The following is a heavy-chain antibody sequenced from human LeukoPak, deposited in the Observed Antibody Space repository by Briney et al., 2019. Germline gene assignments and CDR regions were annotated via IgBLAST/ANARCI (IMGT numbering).Heavy chain of an antibody. CDR2: INPGSGGT. J-gene: IGHJ4*02. D-gene: IGHD1-1*01. CDR1: GYTFTVYF. V-gene: IGHV1-2*02. CDR3: ARDLEGLERYFDY. Sequence: GASVKVSCKASGYTFTVYFMHWVRQAPGQGLEWMGGINPGSGGTKYAQKFQGRVTITRDTAISTAYMELRTLRSDDTAIYYCARDLEGLERYFDYWGQGTLVTVSS.